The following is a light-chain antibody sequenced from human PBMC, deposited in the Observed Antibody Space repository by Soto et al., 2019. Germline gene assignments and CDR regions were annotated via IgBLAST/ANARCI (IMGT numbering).Light chain of an antibody. V-gene: IGLV4-69*01. CDR3: QTWGTGFWV. CDR2: VNSDGSH. CDR1: SGHSSYA. Sequence: QLVLTQSPSASASLGASVKLTCTLNSGHSSYAIAWHQQQPEKGPRFLMKVNSDGSHTKGDGIPDRFSGSSSGAERHLIISSLQSEDEADYYCQTWGTGFWVFGGGTKLTVL. J-gene: IGLJ3*02.